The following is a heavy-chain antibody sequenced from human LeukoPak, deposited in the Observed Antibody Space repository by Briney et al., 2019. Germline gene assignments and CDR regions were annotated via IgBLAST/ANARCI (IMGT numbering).Heavy chain of an antibody. CDR3: AREGRSGWYGGYAFGI. CDR1: GFTFSSYE. CDR2: ISSSGSTI. V-gene: IGHV3-48*03. D-gene: IGHD6-19*01. Sequence: GGSLRLSCAASGFTFSSYEMNWVRQAPGRGLEWVSYISSSGSTIYYADSVKGRFTISRDNAKNALYLQMNSLRAEDTAVYYCAREGRSGWYGGYAFGIWGQGTMVTVSS. J-gene: IGHJ3*02.